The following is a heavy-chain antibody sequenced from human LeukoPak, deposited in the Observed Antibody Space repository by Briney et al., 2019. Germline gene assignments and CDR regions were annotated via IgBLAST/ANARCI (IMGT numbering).Heavy chain of an antibody. D-gene: IGHD2-21*02. CDR1: GSSVSNTY. CDR3: SRGTVTAPDY. V-gene: IGHV3-53*01. J-gene: IGHJ4*02. Sequence: TGGSLRLSCAASGSSVSNTYMSWVRQAPGKGLEWVSIIYSGGNTYYADSVKGRFTISRDNSKNTLYLQMNRLRPEDTAVYYCSRGTVTAPDYWGQGTLVTVSS. CDR2: IYSGGNT.